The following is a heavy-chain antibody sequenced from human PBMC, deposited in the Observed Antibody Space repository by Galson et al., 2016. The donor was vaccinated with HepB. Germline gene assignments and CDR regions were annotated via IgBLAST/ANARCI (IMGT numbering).Heavy chain of an antibody. V-gene: IGHV3-30-3*01. CDR3: VRDATGTKDTWLDP. CDR1: GFTFSSYA. Sequence: SLRLSCATSGFTFSSYAIYWVRQAPGKGLEWISVISDDGNNKYYAGPVKGRFTISRDNSNNTLYLQMNGLTAEATAVYYCVRDATGTKDTWLDPRGQGTLFTVSS. CDR2: ISDDGNNK. D-gene: IGHD1-7*01. J-gene: IGHJ5*02.